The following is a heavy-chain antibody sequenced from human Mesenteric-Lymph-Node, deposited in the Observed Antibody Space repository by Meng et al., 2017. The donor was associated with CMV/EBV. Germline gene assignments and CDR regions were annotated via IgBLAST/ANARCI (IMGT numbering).Heavy chain of an antibody. CDR1: GGSISSYY. J-gene: IGHJ3*02. CDR2: IYYSGST. CDR3: AREDCSGSSCGGAFDI. D-gene: IGHD2-15*01. Sequence: GSLRLSCTVSGGSISSYYWSWIRQPPGKGLEWIGYIYYSGSTNYNPSLKSRVTISVDTSRNQFSLKLSSVTAADTAVYYCAREDCSGSSCGGAFDIWGQGTMVTVSS. V-gene: IGHV4-59*12.